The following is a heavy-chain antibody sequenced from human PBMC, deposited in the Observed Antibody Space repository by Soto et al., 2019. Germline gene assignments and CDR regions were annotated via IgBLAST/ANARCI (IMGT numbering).Heavy chain of an antibody. J-gene: IGHJ2*01. Sequence: QVQLQESGPGLVKPSETLSLTCTVSGGSVSSGSYYWSWIRQPPGKGLEWIGYIYYSGSTNYNPPLKSRVTISVDTSKNQFSLKLSSVTAADTAVYYCARDSTPIAVAEWYFDLWGRGTLVTVSS. V-gene: IGHV4-61*01. CDR3: ARDSTPIAVAEWYFDL. CDR2: IYYSGST. D-gene: IGHD6-19*01. CDR1: GGSVSSGSYY.